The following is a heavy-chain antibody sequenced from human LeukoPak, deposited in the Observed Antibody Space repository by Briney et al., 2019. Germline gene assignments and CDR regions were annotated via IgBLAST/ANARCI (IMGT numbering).Heavy chain of an antibody. Sequence: SETLSLTCTVSGGSISSSSYYWGWIRQPPGKGLEWIGSIYYSGSTYYNPSLKSRVTISVDTSKNQFSLKLSSVTAADTAVYYCAREGDYDNSGYYYRWFDPWGQGTLVTVSS. CDR1: GGSISSSSYY. J-gene: IGHJ5*02. V-gene: IGHV4-39*07. D-gene: IGHD3-22*01. CDR2: IYYSGST. CDR3: AREGDYDNSGYYYRWFDP.